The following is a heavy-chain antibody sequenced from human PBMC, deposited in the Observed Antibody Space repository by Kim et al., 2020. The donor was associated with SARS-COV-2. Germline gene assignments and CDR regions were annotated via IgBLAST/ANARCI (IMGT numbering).Heavy chain of an antibody. D-gene: IGHD3-3*02. CDR1: GGSVSSGSYY. V-gene: IGHV4-61*01. CDR3: ARDSLANYGMDV. J-gene: IGHJ6*02. CDR2: IYYSGST. Sequence: SETLSLTCTVSGGSVSSGSYYWSWIRQPPGKGLEWIGYIYYSGSTNYNPSLKSRVTISVDTSKNQFSLKLSSVTAADTAVYYCARDSLANYGMDVWGQGT.